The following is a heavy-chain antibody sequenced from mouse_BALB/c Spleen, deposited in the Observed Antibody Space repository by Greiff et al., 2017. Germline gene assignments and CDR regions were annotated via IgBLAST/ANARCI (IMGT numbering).Heavy chain of an antibody. CDR1: GYTFTSYW. V-gene: IGHV1-7*01. D-gene: IGHD2-4*01. CDR3: ARDDYDYAMDY. CDR2: INPSTGYT. Sequence: QVQLQPSGAELAKPGASVKMSCKASGYTFTSYWMHWVKQRPGQGLEWIGYINPSTGYTEYNQKFKDKATLTADKSSSTAYMQLSSLTSEDSAVYYCARDDYDYAMDYWGQGTSVTVSS. J-gene: IGHJ4*01.